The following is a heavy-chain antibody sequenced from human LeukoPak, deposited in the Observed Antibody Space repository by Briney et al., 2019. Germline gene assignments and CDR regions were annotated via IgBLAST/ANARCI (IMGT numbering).Heavy chain of an antibody. CDR3: AREWYYYDSSGYYFDY. D-gene: IGHD3-22*01. V-gene: IGHV4-38-2*02. CDR2: IYHSGST. CDR1: GASISSGYY. Sequence: SETLSLTCAVSGASISSGYYWGWIRQPPGKGLEWIGSIYHSGSTYYNPSLKSRVTISVDTSKNQFSLKLSSVTAADTAVYYCAREWYYYDSSGYYFDYWGQGTLVTVSS. J-gene: IGHJ4*02.